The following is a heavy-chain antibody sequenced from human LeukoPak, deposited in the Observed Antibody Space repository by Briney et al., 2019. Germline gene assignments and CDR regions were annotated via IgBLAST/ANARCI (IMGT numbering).Heavy chain of an antibody. CDR3: AREHDTLTGMSFDY. V-gene: IGHV1-3*01. CDR1: GYSFSTYA. Sequence: ASVKVSCRASGYSFSTYAIQWVRQAPGQGLEWMGWINAGNGDTKYSQKFQGRVTISRDTSASTVYMELSSLRSEDTAVYYCAREHDTLTGMSFDYWGQGTLVTVSS. D-gene: IGHD3-9*01. J-gene: IGHJ4*02. CDR2: INAGNGDT.